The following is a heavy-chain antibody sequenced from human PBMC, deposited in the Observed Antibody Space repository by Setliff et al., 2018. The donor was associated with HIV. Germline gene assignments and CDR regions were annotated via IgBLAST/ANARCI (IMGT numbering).Heavy chain of an antibody. CDR3: ARDQPTVYYTSWYDSGEYNWFDP. V-gene: IGHV1-69*13. CDR1: GGTFSNYG. D-gene: IGHD6-13*01. CDR2: IIPIFGTA. Sequence: ASVKVSCKAYGGTFSNYGISWVRQAPGQGLEWMGGIIPIFGTANYAQKFQGRVTITADASTSTAYMELSSLSSEDTAVYYCARDQPTVYYTSWYDSGEYNWFDPWGQGTLVTAPQ. J-gene: IGHJ5*02.